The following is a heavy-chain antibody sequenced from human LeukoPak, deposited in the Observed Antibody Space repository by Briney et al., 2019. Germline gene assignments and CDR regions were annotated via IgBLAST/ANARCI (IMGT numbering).Heavy chain of an antibody. V-gene: IGHV3-21*01. CDR1: GFSLRTYN. CDR3: ARVDYFDY. J-gene: IGHJ4*02. Sequence: GGSLRLSCAASGFSLRTYNMNWVRQAPGKGLEWVSFISSSSTYIYYTESVKGRFTISRDDAKNSLYLQMNSLRAEDTAIYFCARVDYFDYWGQGTLVTVSS. CDR2: ISSSSTYI.